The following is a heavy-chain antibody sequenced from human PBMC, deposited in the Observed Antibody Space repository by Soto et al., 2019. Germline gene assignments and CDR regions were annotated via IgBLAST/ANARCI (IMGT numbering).Heavy chain of an antibody. J-gene: IGHJ6*02. CDR1: GYTFTGYY. Sequence: GASVKVSCKASGYTFTGYYMHWVRQAPGQGLEWMGWINPNSGGTNYAQKFQGRVTMTRDTSISTAYMELGRLRSDDTAVYYCAREVVPAAWGYYYYYGMDVWGQGTTVTVSS. D-gene: IGHD2-2*01. CDR3: AREVVPAAWGYYYYYGMDV. CDR2: INPNSGGT. V-gene: IGHV1-2*02.